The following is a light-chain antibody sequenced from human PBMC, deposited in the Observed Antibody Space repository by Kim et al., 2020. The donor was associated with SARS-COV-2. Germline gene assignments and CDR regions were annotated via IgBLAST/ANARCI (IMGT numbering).Light chain of an antibody. CDR3: MQGTHWPFT. CDR2: LAS. CDR1: QSLLHSNGYNY. V-gene: IGKV2-28*01. J-gene: IGKJ3*01. Sequence: PASISCRSSQSLLHSNGYNYLDWYLQKPGQSPQLVISLASNRDSGVPDRFSGSGSGTDFTLQISRVEAEDVGVYYCMQGTHWPFTFGPGTKVDIK.